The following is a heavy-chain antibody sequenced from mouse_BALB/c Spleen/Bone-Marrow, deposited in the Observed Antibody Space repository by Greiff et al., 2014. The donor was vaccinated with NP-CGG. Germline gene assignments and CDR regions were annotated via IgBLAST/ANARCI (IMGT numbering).Heavy chain of an antibody. Sequence: QVQLQQSGAELARPGASVKLSCKTSGYTFTTYWMQWVKQRPGQGLEWIGAIYPGEGDTRYTQKFKGKATLTADKSSSTAYIQLSNLTSEDAAVYYCSKEPSNWGYYWGQGTTLTVSS. CDR1: GYTFTTYW. CDR3: SKEPSNWGYY. CDR2: IYPGEGDT. J-gene: IGHJ2*01. V-gene: IGHV1-87*01.